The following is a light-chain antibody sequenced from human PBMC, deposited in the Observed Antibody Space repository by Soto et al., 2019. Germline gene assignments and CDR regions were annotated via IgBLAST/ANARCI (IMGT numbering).Light chain of an antibody. CDR2: DAS. CDR3: QQYGSSPLT. Sequence: EIVLTQSPATLSLSPGERATLSCRASQSISSQLAWYQQKPGQAPRLLIYDASNRATGIPARFSGSGSGTDFTLTISSLETEDFAVYSCQQYGSSPLTFGGGTKVEIK. V-gene: IGKV3-11*01. J-gene: IGKJ4*01. CDR1: QSISSQ.